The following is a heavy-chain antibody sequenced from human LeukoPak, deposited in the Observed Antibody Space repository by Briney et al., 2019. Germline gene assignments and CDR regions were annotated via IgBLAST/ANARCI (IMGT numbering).Heavy chain of an antibody. CDR3: ARGVYIAAAQYGY. CDR2: IYSSGTT. CDR1: GGSINIYY. V-gene: IGHV4-59*13. D-gene: IGHD6-13*01. Sequence: SDTLSLTCTLSGGSINIYYGRCLRHPPGEGGMGVGYIYSSGTTTYNHYLKSRVTISVDTSKNQFSLKLSSVTAADTAVYYCARGVYIAAAQYGYWGQGTLVTVSS. J-gene: IGHJ4*02.